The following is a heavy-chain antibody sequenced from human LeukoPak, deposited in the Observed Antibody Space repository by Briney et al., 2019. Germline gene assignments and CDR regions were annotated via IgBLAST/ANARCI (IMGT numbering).Heavy chain of an antibody. CDR3: ATDGAYGLTH. Sequence: GGSLRLSCAASGVSFSTTRMHWVRQAPGKGLMWVSHVSSDGSRTYADSVKGRFTVSRDNNKDMVYLQMSSLRAEDTAVYYCATDGAYGLTHWGQGTLVTVSS. CDR1: GVSFSTTR. D-gene: IGHD3-16*01. J-gene: IGHJ4*02. V-gene: IGHV3-74*01. CDR2: VSSDGSRT.